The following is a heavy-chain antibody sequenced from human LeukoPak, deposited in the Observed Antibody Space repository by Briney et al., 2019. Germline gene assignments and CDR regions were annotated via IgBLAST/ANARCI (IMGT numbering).Heavy chain of an antibody. CDR2: IKQDGSEK. J-gene: IGHJ4*02. Sequence: GGSLRLSCAASGFTFSSYWMSWVRQAPGKGLEWVANIKQDGSEKYYVDSVKGRFTISRDNAKNSLNLQMNSLRAEDTAVYYCARVSKQQLVRYWGQGTLVTVSS. CDR1: GFTFSSYW. V-gene: IGHV3-7*01. CDR3: ARVSKQQLVRY. D-gene: IGHD6-13*01.